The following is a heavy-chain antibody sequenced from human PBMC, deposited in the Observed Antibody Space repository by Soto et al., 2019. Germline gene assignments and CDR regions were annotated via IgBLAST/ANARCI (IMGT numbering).Heavy chain of an antibody. CDR1: GYTFTSYD. CDR2: MNPNSGNT. Sequence: QVQLVQSGAEVKKPGASVKVSCKASGYTFTSYDINWVRQATGQGLEWMGWMNPNSGNTGYAQKFQGRVTMTRNTSIRAAYAELSSVRSEDTAVYYCETANRAFWGGYDYGMDVWGQGATVTVSS. D-gene: IGHD3-3*01. CDR3: ETANRAFWGGYDYGMDV. J-gene: IGHJ6*02. V-gene: IGHV1-8*01.